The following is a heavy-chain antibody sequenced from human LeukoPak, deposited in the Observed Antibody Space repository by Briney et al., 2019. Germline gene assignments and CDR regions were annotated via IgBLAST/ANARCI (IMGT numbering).Heavy chain of an antibody. V-gene: IGHV3-21*01. D-gene: IGHD1-1*01. CDR3: ARCTTGKTFGSLREIKKSREIDY. CDR1: GFTFSNYW. J-gene: IGHJ4*02. CDR2: ISSSSSYI. Sequence: GGSLRLSCAASGFTFSNYWMHWVRQAPGKGLEWVSSISSSSSYINYADSVRGRFTISRDNAKNSLFLQMDSLRGEDTAVYYCARCTTGKTFGSLREIKKSREIDYWGQGTLVTVSS.